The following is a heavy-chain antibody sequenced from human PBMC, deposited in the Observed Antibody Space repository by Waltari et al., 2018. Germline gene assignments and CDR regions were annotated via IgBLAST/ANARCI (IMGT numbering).Heavy chain of an antibody. CDR1: GYTFTDYY. D-gene: IGHD3-3*01. CDR3: ATPSRAHYDFLSGSHAFDI. V-gene: IGHV1-69-2*01. J-gene: IGHJ3*02. CDR2: VDPEDGET. Sequence: EVQLVQSGAEVKKPGATVKISCKASGYTFTDYYMHWVQQAPGKGLEWMGRVDPEDGETIYAEKFQGRVTITADTSTDTAYMELSSLRSEDTAVYYCATPSRAHYDFLSGSHAFDIWGQGTMVTVSS.